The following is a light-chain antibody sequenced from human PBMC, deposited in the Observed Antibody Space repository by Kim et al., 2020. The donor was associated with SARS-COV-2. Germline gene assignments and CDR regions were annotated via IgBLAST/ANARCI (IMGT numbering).Light chain of an antibody. CDR3: QAWDSRTWV. CDR2: QDK. J-gene: IGLJ3*02. CDR1: ELANKY. Sequence: SYELTQPPSVSVSPGQTASITCSGDELANKYISWYQQRPGQSPVVVLYQDKKRPSGIPERFSGSNSGNTATLTIIGTQAMDEADYYCQAWDSRTWVFGGG. V-gene: IGLV3-1*01.